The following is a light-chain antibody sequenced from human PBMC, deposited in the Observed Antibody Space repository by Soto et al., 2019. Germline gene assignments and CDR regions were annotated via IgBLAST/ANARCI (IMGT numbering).Light chain of an antibody. Sequence: DIQMTQSPYTLSASVGDRVTITCRASQNIINWLAWYQQKPGKAPNLLISDASTLESGVPSRFSGSGSGTEFTLTISSLQPDDFATYYCKQYKSYPLTFGGGTKVDIK. J-gene: IGKJ4*01. CDR1: QNIINW. CDR3: KQYKSYPLT. CDR2: DAS. V-gene: IGKV1-5*01.